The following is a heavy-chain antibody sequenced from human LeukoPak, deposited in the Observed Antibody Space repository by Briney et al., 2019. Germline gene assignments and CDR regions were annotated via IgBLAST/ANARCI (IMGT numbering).Heavy chain of an antibody. V-gene: IGHV4-34*01. J-gene: IGHJ4*02. CDR2: INHSGST. CDR3: ARDAGYYDFWSGYYSGPYYFDY. D-gene: IGHD3-3*01. Sequence: SETLSLTCAVYGVSFSGYYWSWIRQPPGKGLEWIGEINHSGSTNYNPSLKSRVTISVDTSKNQFSLKLSSVTAADTAVYYCARDAGYYDFWSGYYSGPYYFDYWGQGTLVTVSS. CDR1: GVSFSGYY.